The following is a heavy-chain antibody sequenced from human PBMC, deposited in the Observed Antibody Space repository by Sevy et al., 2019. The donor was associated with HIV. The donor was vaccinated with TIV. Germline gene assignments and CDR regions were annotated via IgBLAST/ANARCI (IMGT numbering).Heavy chain of an antibody. V-gene: IGHV3-30*03. D-gene: IGHD1-1*01. CDR3: AREGGTSGYAGYFHY. Sequence: GGSLRLSCAASGFTLTTSVMHWVRQAPGKGLEWVTVISVDGRNEQHADSVKGRFTVSRDDSKNILYLQMNSLRAEDTAVYYCAREGGTSGYAGYFHYWGQRTLVTVSS. CDR1: GFTLTTSV. CDR2: ISVDGRNE. J-gene: IGHJ4*02.